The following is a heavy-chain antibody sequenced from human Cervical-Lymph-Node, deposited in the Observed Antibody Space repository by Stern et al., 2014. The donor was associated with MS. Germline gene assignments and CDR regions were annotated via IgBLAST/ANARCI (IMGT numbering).Heavy chain of an antibody. J-gene: IGHJ4*02. CDR3: AKDISERHYYFDS. CDR2: ISWNSNNI. D-gene: IGHD3-16*02. V-gene: IGHV3-9*01. CDR1: GFTFDDCA. Sequence: QLVESGGGSVQPGRSLRLSCAASGFTFDDCAMQWVRQAPGKGLEWVSGISWNSNNIGYADSVRGRFTISRDNAKNSLYLQMNGLRPEDTALYYCAKDISERHYYFDSWGEGTLVTVSS.